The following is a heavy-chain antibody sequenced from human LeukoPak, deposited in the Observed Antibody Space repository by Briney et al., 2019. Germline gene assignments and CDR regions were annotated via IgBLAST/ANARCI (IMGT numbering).Heavy chain of an antibody. CDR2: INHSGST. CDR3: ARGSLRGRRTAFDY. V-gene: IGHV4-34*01. J-gene: IGHJ4*02. CDR1: GGSFSGYY. Sequence: PSETLSLTCAVYGGSFSGYYWSWIRQPPGKGLEWIGEINHSGSTNYNPSLKSRVTISVDTSKNQFSLKLCSVTAADTAVYYCARGSLRGRRTAFDYWGQGTLVTVSS. D-gene: IGHD2-21*02.